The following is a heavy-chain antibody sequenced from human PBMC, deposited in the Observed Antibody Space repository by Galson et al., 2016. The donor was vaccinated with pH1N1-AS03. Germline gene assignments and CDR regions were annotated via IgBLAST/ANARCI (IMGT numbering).Heavy chain of an antibody. CDR3: ARDPRGPCSSATCATTYYFGMDV. V-gene: IGHV1-2*02. D-gene: IGHD1-26*01. CDR2: INPENGVT. J-gene: IGHJ6*02. CDR1: GYIFTDFY. Sequence: SVKVSCKASGYIFTDFYVHWVRQAPGQGLEWMGWINPENGVTNYAQKFQARVTMTGDTSISTAYMELHGLKSDDTAVYYCARDPRGPCSSATCATTYYFGMDVWGQGTTVIVSS.